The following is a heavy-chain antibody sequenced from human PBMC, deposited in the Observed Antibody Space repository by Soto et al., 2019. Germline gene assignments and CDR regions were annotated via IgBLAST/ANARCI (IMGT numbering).Heavy chain of an antibody. V-gene: IGHV1-18*04. J-gene: IGHJ6*02. CDR3: ARDQSLRFLEWLSDYYYYGMDV. Sequence: SVKVAFKASGYTFTGYGISWVRQAPGQGLEWMGWISAYNGNTNYAQKLQGRVTMTTDTSTSTAYMELRSLRSDDTAVYYCARDQSLRFLEWLSDYYYYGMDVWGQGTTVTVS. CDR2: ISAYNGNT. CDR1: GYTFTGYG. D-gene: IGHD3-3*01.